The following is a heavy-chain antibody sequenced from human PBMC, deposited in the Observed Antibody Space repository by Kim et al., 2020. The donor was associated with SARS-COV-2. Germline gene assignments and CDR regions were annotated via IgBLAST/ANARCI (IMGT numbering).Heavy chain of an antibody. J-gene: IGHJ6*01. CDR2: ISYDGSNK. CDR1: GFTFSSYG. V-gene: IGHV3-30*18. D-gene: IGHD2-2*02. Sequence: GGSLRLSCAASGFTFSSYGMHWVRQAPGKGLEWVAVISYDGSNKYYADSVKGRFTISRDNSKNTLYLQMNSLRAEDTAVYYCAKDQYCSSTSCYTAYYY. CDR3: AKDQYCSSTSCYTAYYY.